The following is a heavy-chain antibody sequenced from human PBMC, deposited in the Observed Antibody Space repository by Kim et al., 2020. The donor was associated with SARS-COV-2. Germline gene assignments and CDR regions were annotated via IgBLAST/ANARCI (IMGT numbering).Heavy chain of an antibody. V-gene: IGHV1-24*01. CDR2: ET. Sequence: ETSYAQKFQGRVTMTEDTSTDTAYMELSSLRSEDTAVYYCAATPGSALDYWGQGTLVTVSS. CDR3: AATPGSALDY. J-gene: IGHJ4*02. D-gene: IGHD2-15*01.